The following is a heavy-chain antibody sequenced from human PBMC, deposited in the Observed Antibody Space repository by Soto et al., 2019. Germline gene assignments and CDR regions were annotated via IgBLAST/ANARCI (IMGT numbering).Heavy chain of an antibody. Sequence: EVQLVESGGGLVQLGGSRRLSCAASGFTFSSFWMTWVRQAPGKGLEWVANIKQDGSEKYYVDSVTGRFTISRDNARNSLFLEMKSLRSEDTAVYSCVRDRSGSYLEGFDYWGQGTLVTVSS. V-gene: IGHV3-7*01. J-gene: IGHJ4*02. CDR3: VRDRSGSYLEGFDY. CDR2: IKQDGSEK. D-gene: IGHD1-26*01. CDR1: GFTFSSFW.